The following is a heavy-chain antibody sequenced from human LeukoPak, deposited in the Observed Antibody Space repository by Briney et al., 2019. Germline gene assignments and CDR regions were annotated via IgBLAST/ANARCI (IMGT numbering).Heavy chain of an antibody. CDR2: IYSGGTT. D-gene: IGHD1-26*01. Sequence: PGGSLRLSCAASGFTVSNNYMSWVRQAPGKGLEWVSVIYSGGTTYYADSVKGRFTISRDNSKNTLYLQMNSLRAEDTAVYYCARSSGSCHIPTLDYWGQGTLVTVSS. V-gene: IGHV3-53*01. CDR3: ARSSGSCHIPTLDY. J-gene: IGHJ4*02. CDR1: GFTVSNNY.